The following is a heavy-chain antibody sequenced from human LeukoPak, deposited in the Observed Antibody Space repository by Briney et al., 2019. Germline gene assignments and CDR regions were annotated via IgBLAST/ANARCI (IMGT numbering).Heavy chain of an antibody. J-gene: IGHJ4*02. CDR2: ISSSSSYI. CDR3: ARDQGGQLAPFDY. V-gene: IGHV3-21*01. CDR1: GFTFSSYS. Sequence: GGSLRLPCAASGFTFSSYSMNWVRQAPGKGLEWVSSISSSSSYIYYADSVKGRFTISRDNAKNSLYPQMNSLRAEDTAVYYCARDQGGQLAPFDYWGQGTLVTVSS. D-gene: IGHD6-6*01.